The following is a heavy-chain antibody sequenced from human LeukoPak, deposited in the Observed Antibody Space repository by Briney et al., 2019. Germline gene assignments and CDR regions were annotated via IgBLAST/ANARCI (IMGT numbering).Heavy chain of an antibody. CDR3: ARDFSSASWTYFYYYMDV. CDR2: IYYSGST. V-gene: IGHV4-39*07. CDR1: GSSISSSSNY. J-gene: IGHJ6*03. Sequence: SETLSLTCTVSGSSISSSSNYWGWIRQPPGKGLEWIGTIYYSGSTYYNPSLQSRVTISVDTSKNQFSLKLSSVTAADTAVYHCARDFSSASWTYFYYYMDVWGKGTTVTVSS. D-gene: IGHD2-2*01.